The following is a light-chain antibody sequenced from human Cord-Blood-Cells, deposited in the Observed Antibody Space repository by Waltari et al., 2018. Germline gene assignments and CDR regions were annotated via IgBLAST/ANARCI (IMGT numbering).Light chain of an antibody. CDR2: GAS. CDR3: QQYNNWPPRNT. J-gene: IGKJ4*01. V-gene: IGKV3-15*01. CDR1: QSVSSN. Sequence: EIVMTQSPATLSVSPGERATLSCRASQSVSSNLAWYQQKPGQAPRLLIYGASTRATGIPARVSGSGSGKEFTLTIGSLQSEDLAVYYCQQYNNWPPRNTFGGGTKVGIK.